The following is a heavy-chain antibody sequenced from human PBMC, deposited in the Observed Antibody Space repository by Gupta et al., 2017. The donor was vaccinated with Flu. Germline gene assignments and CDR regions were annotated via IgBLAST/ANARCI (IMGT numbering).Heavy chain of an antibody. CDR3: ARHSLAFGI. V-gene: IGHV6-1*01. CDR2: TYFMSKWYN. CDR1: GDSVSSNSAA. J-gene: IGHJ3*02. Sequence: QVQLQQSGPGLVKPSQTLSLTCAISGDSVSSNSAAWNWIRQSPSRGVEWLGRTYFMSKWYNEYAVSVKSRITIKTDTSNNQFSLHLRSVTPEDTAVYYCARHSLAFGIWGQGPMVAVSS.